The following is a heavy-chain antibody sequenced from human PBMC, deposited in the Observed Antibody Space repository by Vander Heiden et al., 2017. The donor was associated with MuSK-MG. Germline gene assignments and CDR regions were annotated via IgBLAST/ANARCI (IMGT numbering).Heavy chain of an antibody. J-gene: IGHJ4*02. D-gene: IGHD2-15*01. CDR2: MYHSGSP. CDR3: ARWASSPTGCRGGNCYPQY. Sequence: QVQLQESGPGLVKPSETLSLTCAVSGYSISSGYYWGWIRQPPGKGLEWIGNMYHSGSPSYNPSLKSRVTISVDTSKNQFSLKLSSLTAADTAVYFCARWASSPTGCRGGNCYPQYWGQGTLVIVSS. CDR1: GYSISSGYY. V-gene: IGHV4-38-2*01.